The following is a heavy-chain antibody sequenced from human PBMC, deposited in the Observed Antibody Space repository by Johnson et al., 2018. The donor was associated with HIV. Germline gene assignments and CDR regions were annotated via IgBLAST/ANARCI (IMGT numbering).Heavy chain of an antibody. J-gene: IGHJ3*02. CDR2: IKQDGSEK. V-gene: IGHV3-7*03. CDR3: TTMSALWFGDIHVFGDGFDI. CDR1: GFTFSSYA. D-gene: IGHD3-10*01. Sequence: VQLVESGGGVVQPGRSLRLSCAASGFTFSSYAMHWVRQAPGKGLEWVANIKQDGSEKYYVDSVKGRFTISRDNAKNSLYLQMNGLKTEDTAMYYCTTMSALWFGDIHVFGDGFDIWGQGTMVTVSS.